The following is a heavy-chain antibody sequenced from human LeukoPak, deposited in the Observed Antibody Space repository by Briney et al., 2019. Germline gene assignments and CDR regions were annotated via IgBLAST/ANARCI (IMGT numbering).Heavy chain of an antibody. D-gene: IGHD1-26*01. CDR2: IIPMFGTA. V-gene: IGHV1-69*06. CDR1: GYIFSSYA. Sequence: ASVKVSCKASGYIFSSYAISWVRQAPGQGLEWMGGIIPMFGTANYAQKFQGRLTITADKSTNTGYMELSSLRSEDTAVYYCARDPSGSSYYYMDVWGKGTTVTVSS. CDR3: ARDPSGSSYYYMDV. J-gene: IGHJ6*03.